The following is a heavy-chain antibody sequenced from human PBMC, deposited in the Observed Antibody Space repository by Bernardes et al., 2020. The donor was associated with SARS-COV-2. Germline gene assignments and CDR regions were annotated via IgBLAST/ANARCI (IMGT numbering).Heavy chain of an antibody. CDR3: ARGAGIPQVLDF. CDR1: GGSISGYY. CDR2: LSYDGVS. V-gene: IGHV4-59*01. Sequence: SETLSLTCTVSGGSISGYYWSWIRQPLGKGLEWIGYLSYDGVSNYSSSLESRVTISIDTSRNQFSLKLSSVTATDTAVYYCARGAGIPQVLDFWARGTLVTVSS. J-gene: IGHJ4*02.